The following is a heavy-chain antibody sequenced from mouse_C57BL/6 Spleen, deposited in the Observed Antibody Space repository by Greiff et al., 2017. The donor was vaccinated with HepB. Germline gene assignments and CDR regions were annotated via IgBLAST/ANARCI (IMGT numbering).Heavy chain of an antibody. Sequence: VQLQQSGTVLARPGASVKMSCKTSGYTFTSYWMHWVKQRPGQGLEWIGAIYPGNSDTSYNQKFKGKAKLTAVTSASTAYMELSSLTNEDSAVYYCTREANSLYYFDYWGQGTTLTVSS. CDR2: IYPGNSDT. D-gene: IGHD6-1*01. V-gene: IGHV1-5*01. CDR3: TREANSLYYFDY. J-gene: IGHJ2*01. CDR1: GYTFTSYW.